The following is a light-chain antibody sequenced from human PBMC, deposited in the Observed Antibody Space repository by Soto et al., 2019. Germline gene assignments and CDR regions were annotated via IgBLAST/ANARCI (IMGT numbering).Light chain of an antibody. CDR3: ATWDDNLNGRV. J-gene: IGLJ3*02. CDR1: SSNIETNS. Sequence: QSVLTQAPSASGTPGQRVTISCSGSSSNIETNSVNWYQQFPGMAPKLPIYSNNQRLSGVPDRFAGSKSGTSASLAISGLQSEDEADYSCATWDDNLNGRVFGGGTTLTVL. CDR2: SNN. V-gene: IGLV1-44*01.